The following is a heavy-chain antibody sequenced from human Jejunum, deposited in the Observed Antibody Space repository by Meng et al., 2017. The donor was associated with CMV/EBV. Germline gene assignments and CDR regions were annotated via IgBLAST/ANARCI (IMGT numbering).Heavy chain of an antibody. CDR1: GFNYSIYW. J-gene: IGHJ4*02. Sequence: CEASGFNYSIYWMTWVRQAPGRGLEWVANIDQDASEKNYVDAIESRFTVSRDNARNSLYLQMNSLKAEDKSLYYCASSYYETGDYWGQGTLVTVSS. V-gene: IGHV3-7*01. D-gene: IGHD3-22*01. CDR2: IDQDASEK. CDR3: ASSYYETGDY.